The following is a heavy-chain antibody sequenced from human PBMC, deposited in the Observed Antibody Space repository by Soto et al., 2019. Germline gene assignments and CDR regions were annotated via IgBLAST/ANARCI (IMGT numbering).Heavy chain of an antibody. Sequence: ASVKVSCKASGYTFTGYYMHWVRQAPGQGLEWMGWINPNSGGTNYAQKFQGWVTMTRDTSISTAYMELSRLRSDDTAVYYCARDGYCSSNSCQAGMDVWGQGTTVTVSS. CDR2: INPNSGGT. CDR3: ARDGYCSSNSCQAGMDV. J-gene: IGHJ6*02. V-gene: IGHV1-2*04. D-gene: IGHD2-2*03. CDR1: GYTFTGYY.